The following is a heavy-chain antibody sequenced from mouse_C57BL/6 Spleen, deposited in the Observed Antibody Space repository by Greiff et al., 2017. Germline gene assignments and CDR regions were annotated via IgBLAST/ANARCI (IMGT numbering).Heavy chain of an antibody. CDR3: AGDYDVGAMDY. Sequence: EVQLQQSGPELVKPGASVKISCKASGYSFTDYNMNWVKQSNGQSLEWIGVINPNYGPTSYNQKFKGKATLTVDPSSSTAYMQLNSLKSEDSAGYYCAGDYDVGAMDYWGQGTSVTVSS. V-gene: IGHV1-39*01. D-gene: IGHD2-4*01. CDR2: INPNYGPT. CDR1: GYSFTDYN. J-gene: IGHJ4*01.